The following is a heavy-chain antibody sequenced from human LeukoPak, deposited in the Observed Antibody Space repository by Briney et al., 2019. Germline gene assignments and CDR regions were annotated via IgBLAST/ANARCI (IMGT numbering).Heavy chain of an antibody. CDR2: INPNSGGT. Sequence: ASVKVSCKASGYTFTGYYMHWVRQAPGQGLEWMGWINPNSGGTNYAQKFQGRVTMTRDTSISTAYMELSRLRSEGTAVYYCAREGGQSSYSSGWYSIWGQGTMVAVSS. V-gene: IGHV1-2*02. J-gene: IGHJ3*02. CDR3: AREGGQSSYSSGWYSI. D-gene: IGHD6-19*01. CDR1: GYTFTGYY.